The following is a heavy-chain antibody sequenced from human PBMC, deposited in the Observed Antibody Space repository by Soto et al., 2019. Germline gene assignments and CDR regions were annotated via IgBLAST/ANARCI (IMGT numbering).Heavy chain of an antibody. J-gene: IGHJ2*01. CDR1: GYTFNDYG. CDR2: IGPYEGVT. V-gene: IGHV1-18*01. Sequence: QVQLVQSGAEVKKPGASVRVSCKASGYTFNDYGISWVRQAPGQGLEWMGWIGPYEGVTNHAQTFQGRVNMTVDTSTSTADMELSSLRSDDTALYYCARCYCSVGSCYTCWHFDLWGPGTLVTVTA. CDR3: ARCYCSVGSCYTCWHFDL. D-gene: IGHD2-15*01.